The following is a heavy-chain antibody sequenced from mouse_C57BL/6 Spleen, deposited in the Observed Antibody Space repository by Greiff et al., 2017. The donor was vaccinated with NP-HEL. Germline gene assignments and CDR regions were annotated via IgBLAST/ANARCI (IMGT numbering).Heavy chain of an antibody. Sequence: EVQLQQSGPELVKPGASVKISCKASGYTFTDYYMNWVKQSHGKSLEWIGDINPNNGGTSYNQKFKGKATLTVDKSSSTAYMELRSLTSEDSAVYYCAQTPFAYWGQGTLVTVSA. CDR3: AQTPFAY. CDR2: INPNNGGT. J-gene: IGHJ3*01. CDR1: GYTFTDYY. V-gene: IGHV1-26*01.